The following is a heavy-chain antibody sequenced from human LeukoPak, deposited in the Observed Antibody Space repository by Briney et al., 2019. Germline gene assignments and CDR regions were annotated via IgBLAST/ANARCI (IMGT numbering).Heavy chain of an antibody. CDR2: FDPEDGET. D-gene: IGHD3-10*01. Sequence: ASVNVSCKVSGYTLTELSMHWVRQAPGKGLEWMGGFDPEDGETIYAQKFQGRVTMTEDTSTDTAYMELSSLRSEDTAVYYCATDPAPDYYGSGSYQDYWGQGTLVTVSS. CDR1: GYTLTELS. V-gene: IGHV1-24*01. CDR3: ATDPAPDYYGSGSYQDY. J-gene: IGHJ4*02.